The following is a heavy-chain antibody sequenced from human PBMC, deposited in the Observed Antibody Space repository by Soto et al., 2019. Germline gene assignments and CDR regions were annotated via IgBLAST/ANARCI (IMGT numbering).Heavy chain of an antibody. V-gene: IGHV3-23*01. CDR3: AKDYGPAHTAMPRWGFDY. J-gene: IGHJ4*02. CDR1: GFTFSSYA. Sequence: EVQLLESGGGLVQPGGSLRLSCAASGFTFSSYAMSWVRQAPGKGLEWVSAISGSGGSTYYADSVKGRFTISRDNSKNTLYLQMNSLRAEDTAVYYCAKDYGPAHTAMPRWGFDYWGQGTLVTVSS. CDR2: ISGSGGST. D-gene: IGHD5-18*01.